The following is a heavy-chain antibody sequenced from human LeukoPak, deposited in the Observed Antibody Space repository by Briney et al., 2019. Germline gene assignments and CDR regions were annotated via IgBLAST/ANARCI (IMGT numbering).Heavy chain of an antibody. D-gene: IGHD2-2*01. V-gene: IGHV1-69*13. CDR3: ARDWGDIVVVPAATTRYNWFDP. CDR1: GGTFSSYA. CDR2: IIPIFGTA. Sequence: SVKVSCKASGGTFSSYAISWVRQAPGQGLEWMGGIIPIFGTANYAQKFQGRVTITADESTSTAYMELSSLRSEDTAVYYCARDWGDIVVVPAATTRYNWFDPWGQGTPVTVSS. J-gene: IGHJ5*02.